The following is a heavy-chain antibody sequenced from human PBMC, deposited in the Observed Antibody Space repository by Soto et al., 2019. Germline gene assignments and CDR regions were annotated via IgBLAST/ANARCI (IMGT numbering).Heavy chain of an antibody. CDR3: ARDLRPIYCSSTSCPYNWFDP. CDR1: GFTFSDYY. Sequence: QVQLVESGGGLVKPGGSLRLSCAASGFTFSDYYMSWIRQAPGKGLEWVSYISSSGSTIYYADSVKGRFTISRDNAKNSLYLQMNSLRAEDTAVYYCARDLRPIYCSSTSCPYNWFDPWGQGTLVTVSS. D-gene: IGHD2-2*01. V-gene: IGHV3-11*01. J-gene: IGHJ5*02. CDR2: ISSSGSTI.